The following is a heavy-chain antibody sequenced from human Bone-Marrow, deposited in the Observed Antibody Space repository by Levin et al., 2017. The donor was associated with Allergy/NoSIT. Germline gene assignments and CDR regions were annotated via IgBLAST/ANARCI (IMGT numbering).Heavy chain of an antibody. Sequence: PGGSLRLSCAASGFTFSSYAMHWVRQAPGKGLEWVAVISYDGSNKYYADSVKGRFTISRDNSKNTLYLQMNSLRAEDTAVYYCARDHPMDVWGQGTTVTVSS. CDR2: ISYDGSNK. CDR1: GFTFSSYA. J-gene: IGHJ6*02. V-gene: IGHV3-30-3*01. CDR3: ARDHPMDV.